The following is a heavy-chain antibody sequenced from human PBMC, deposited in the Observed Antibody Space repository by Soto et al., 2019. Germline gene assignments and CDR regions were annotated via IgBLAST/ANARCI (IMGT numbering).Heavy chain of an antibody. J-gene: IGHJ6*02. CDR3: ATVTGNYDFWSGYSLHYYGMDV. CDR1: GYTLTELS. V-gene: IGHV1-24*01. Sequence: ASVKVSCKVSGYTLTELSMHWVRQAPGKGLEWMGGFDPEDGETIYAQKFQGRVTMTEDTSTDTAYMELSSLRSEDTAVYYCATVTGNYDFWSGYSLHYYGMDVWGQGTTVTVSS. CDR2: FDPEDGET. D-gene: IGHD3-3*01.